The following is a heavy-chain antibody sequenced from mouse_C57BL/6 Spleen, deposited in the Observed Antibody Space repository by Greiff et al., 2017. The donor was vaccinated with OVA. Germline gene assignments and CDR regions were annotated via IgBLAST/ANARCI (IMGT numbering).Heavy chain of an antibody. CDR3: ESPYYYGSSPPHFDY. CDR2: ISSGSSTI. D-gene: IGHD1-1*01. V-gene: IGHV5-17*01. Sequence: EVQRVESGGGLVKPGGSLKLSCAASGFTFSDYGMHWVRQAPEKGLEWVAYISSGSSTIYYADTVKGRFTISRDNAKNTLFLQMTSLRSEDTAMYYCESPYYYGSSPPHFDYWGQGTTLTVSS. CDR1: GFTFSDYG. J-gene: IGHJ2*01.